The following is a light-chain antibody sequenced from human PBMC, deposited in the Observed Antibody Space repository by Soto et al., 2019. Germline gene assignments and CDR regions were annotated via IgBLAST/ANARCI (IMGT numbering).Light chain of an antibody. CDR3: QQRMNWPLT. CDR1: QTVSSY. V-gene: IGKV3-11*01. J-gene: IGKJ5*01. CDR2: DAS. Sequence: EIILTQSPDTLSFSPGERATLSCRASQTVSSYLLWYQQKRGQAPRLLIYDASNRATGIPARFSGSGSGTDFTLTISSLEPEDFAVYYCQQRMNWPLTFGQGTRLEI.